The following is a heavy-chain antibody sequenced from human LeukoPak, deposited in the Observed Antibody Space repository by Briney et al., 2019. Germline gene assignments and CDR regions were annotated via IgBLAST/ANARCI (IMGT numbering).Heavy chain of an antibody. V-gene: IGHV1-46*01. Sequence: ASVNVSCKASGYTFTSYFMHWVRQAPGQGLEWMGLINPSGGSTSYAQKFQGRVTMTRDTSTSTVYMELSSLRSDDTAVYYCARAPAHSPGGILDYWGQGSLVIVSS. CDR1: GYTFTSYF. J-gene: IGHJ4*02. CDR2: INPSGGST. CDR3: ARAPAHSPGGILDY. D-gene: IGHD3-3*02.